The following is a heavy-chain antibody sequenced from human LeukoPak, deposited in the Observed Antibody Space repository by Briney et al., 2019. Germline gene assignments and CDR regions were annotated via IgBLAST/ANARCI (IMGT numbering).Heavy chain of an antibody. V-gene: IGHV1-18*01. CDR3: ARGRSSSSSWYRRYYFDY. J-gene: IGHJ4*02. CDR2: ISAYNGNT. D-gene: IGHD6-13*01. CDR1: GYTFTSYG. Sequence: ASVKASCKASGYTFTSYGISWVRQAPGQALEWMGWISAYNGNTNYAQKLQGRVTMTTDTSTSTDYMELRSLTSDDTAVYYCARGRSSSSSWYRRYYFDYWGQGTLVTVSS.